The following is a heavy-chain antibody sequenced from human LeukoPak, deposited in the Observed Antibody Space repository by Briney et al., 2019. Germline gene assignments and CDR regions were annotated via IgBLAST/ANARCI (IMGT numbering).Heavy chain of an antibody. D-gene: IGHD1/OR15-1a*01. J-gene: IGHJ6*02. Sequence: QPGGSLRLSCAASGLTFSSYGMHWVRQAPGKGLEWVAVIWYDGSGKYYADSVEGRFTISRDNSKNTLFLQMNSLRAEDTAVYYCARNKDSYYYYYGMDVWGQGTTVIVSS. V-gene: IGHV3-33*01. CDR2: IWYDGSGK. CDR3: ARNKDSYYYYYGMDV. CDR1: GLTFSSYG.